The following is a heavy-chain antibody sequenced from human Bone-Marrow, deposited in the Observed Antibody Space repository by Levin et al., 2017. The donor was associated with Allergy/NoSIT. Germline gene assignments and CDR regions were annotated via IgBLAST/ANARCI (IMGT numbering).Heavy chain of an antibody. CDR3: ARGGSSWLVHGFDY. CDR1: GFTFSSYD. CDR2: IGTAGDT. D-gene: IGHD6-13*01. Sequence: AGGSLRLSCAASGFTFSSYDMHWVRQATGKGLEWVSAIGTAGDTYYPGSVKGRFTISRENAKNSLYLQMNSLRAGDTAVYYCARGGSSWLVHGFDYWGQGTLVTVSS. V-gene: IGHV3-13*04. J-gene: IGHJ4*02.